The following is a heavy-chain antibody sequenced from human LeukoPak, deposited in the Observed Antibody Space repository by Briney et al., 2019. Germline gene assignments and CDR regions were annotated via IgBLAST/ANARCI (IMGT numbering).Heavy chain of an antibody. D-gene: IGHD1-7*01. Sequence: QTLSLTCAISGDSVSSNSAAWNWIRQSPSRGLEWLGRTYYRSKWYNDYAVSVKSRITINPDTSKNQFSLQLNSVTPEDTAVYYCARESLELRYYYYYYGMDVWGQGTTVTVSS. V-gene: IGHV6-1*01. CDR2: TYYRSKWYN. J-gene: IGHJ6*02. CDR1: GDSVSSNSAA. CDR3: ARESLELRYYYYYYGMDV.